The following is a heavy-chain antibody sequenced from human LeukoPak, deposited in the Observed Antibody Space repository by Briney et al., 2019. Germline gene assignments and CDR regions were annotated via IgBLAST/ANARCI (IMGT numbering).Heavy chain of an antibody. CDR3: AKDRSGYDSLDY. CDR1: GFTASSNY. CDR2: IYSGGST. D-gene: IGHD5-12*01. Sequence: GGSLRLSCAATGFTASSNYMSWVRQAPGEGLEWVSVIYSGGSTYYADSVKGRFTISRDNSKNTLYLQMNSLRAEDTAVYYCAKDRSGYDSLDYWGQGTLVTVSS. J-gene: IGHJ4*02. V-gene: IGHV3-53*01.